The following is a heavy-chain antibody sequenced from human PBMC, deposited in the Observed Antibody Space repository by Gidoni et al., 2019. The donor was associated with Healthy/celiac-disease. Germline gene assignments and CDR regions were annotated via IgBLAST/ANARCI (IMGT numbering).Heavy chain of an antibody. CDR3: ARGEGGYCSSTSCYTLFDP. D-gene: IGHD2-2*02. V-gene: IGHV1-69*01. CDR2: IIPIFGTA. Sequence: VQLVQSGAEVKKPGSSVKVSCKPSGGTFSSYAISWVRQAPGQGLEWMGGIIPIFGTANYAQKFQGRVTITADESTSTAYMELSSLRSEDTAVYYCARGEGGYCSSTSCYTLFDPWGQGTLVTVSS. CDR1: GGTFSSYA. J-gene: IGHJ5*02.